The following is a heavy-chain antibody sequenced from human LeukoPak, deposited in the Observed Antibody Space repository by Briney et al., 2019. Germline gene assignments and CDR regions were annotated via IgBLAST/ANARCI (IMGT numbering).Heavy chain of an antibody. CDR1: GFTFSSFA. V-gene: IGHV3-23*01. CDR2: ISGSGGRT. Sequence: GGSLRLSCAASGFTFSSFAMSWVCQAPGKGLEWVSGISGSGGRTYYADSVKGRFTISRDNSKNTLYLQMNSLRAEDTAIYYCAKDRFEEYQLLWGENWFDPWGQGTLVTVSS. D-gene: IGHD2-2*01. J-gene: IGHJ5*02. CDR3: AKDRFEEYQLLWGENWFDP.